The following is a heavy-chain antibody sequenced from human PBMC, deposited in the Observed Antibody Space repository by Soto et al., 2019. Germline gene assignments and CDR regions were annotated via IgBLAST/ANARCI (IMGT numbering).Heavy chain of an antibody. V-gene: IGHV3-21*01. J-gene: IGHJ3*01. Sequence: GGSLRLSCAASGFTFSSYSMNWVRQAPGKGLEWVSSISSSSSYIYYADSVKGRFTISRDNAKNSLYLQMNSLRAEDTAVYYCAHPRGYGVFDAYDFWGQGAMVTV. D-gene: IGHD2-8*01. CDR3: AHPRGYGVFDAYDF. CDR2: ISSSSSYI. CDR1: GFTFSSYS.